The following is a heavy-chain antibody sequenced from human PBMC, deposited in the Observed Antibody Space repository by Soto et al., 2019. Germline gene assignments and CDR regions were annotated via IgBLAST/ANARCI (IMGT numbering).Heavy chain of an antibody. V-gene: IGHV1-2*02. CDR2: INPNSGGT. Sequence: ASVKVSCKASGYTFTGYYMHWVRQAPGQGLEWMGWINPNSGGTNYAQKFQGRVTMTRDTSISTAYMELSRLRSDDTAVYYCARGPPYNWNDVYFDYWGQGTLVTVSS. J-gene: IGHJ4*02. CDR1: GYTFTGYY. CDR3: ARGPPYNWNDVYFDY. D-gene: IGHD1-1*01.